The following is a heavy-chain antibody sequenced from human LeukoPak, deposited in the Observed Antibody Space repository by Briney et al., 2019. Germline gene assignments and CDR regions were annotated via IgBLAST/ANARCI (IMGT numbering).Heavy chain of an antibody. J-gene: IGHJ5*02. V-gene: IGHV3-21*01. CDR2: ISSSSSYI. Sequence: GGSPRLSCAASGFTFSSYSMNWVRQAPGKGLEWVSSISSSSSYIYYADSVKGRFTISRDNAKNSLYLQMNSLRAEDTAVYYCASQRIAAAGMRIARWHNWFDPWGQGTLVTVSS. D-gene: IGHD6-13*01. CDR1: GFTFSSYS. CDR3: ASQRIAAAGMRIARWHNWFDP.